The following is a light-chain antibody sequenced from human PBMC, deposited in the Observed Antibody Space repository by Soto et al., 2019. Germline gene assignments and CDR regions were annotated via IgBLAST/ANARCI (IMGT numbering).Light chain of an antibody. Sequence: AIQMTQSPSPLSASVGDTVTIACRASQDIRNDLGWYQQKPGQAPKFLIYAASNLQSGVPSRFSGSGSGTNFFLTITGLQPEDFATYYCLQDYIYPRTFGQGTKVEI. J-gene: IGKJ1*01. CDR3: LQDYIYPRT. CDR1: QDIRND. CDR2: AAS. V-gene: IGKV1-6*01.